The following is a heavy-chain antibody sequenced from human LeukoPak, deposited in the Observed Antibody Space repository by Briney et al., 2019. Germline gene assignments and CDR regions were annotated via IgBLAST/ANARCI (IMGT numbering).Heavy chain of an antibody. CDR1: GLTVSSNY. CDR3: ARGGGSNWFDP. V-gene: IGHV3-53*04. D-gene: IGHD2-15*01. Sequence: GGSLRLSCAASGLTVSSNYMSWARQAPGKGLEWVSVIYSGGSTYYADSVKGRFTISRHNSKNTLYLQMNSLRAEDTAVYYCARGGGSNWFDPWGQGTLVTVSS. CDR2: IYSGGST. J-gene: IGHJ5*02.